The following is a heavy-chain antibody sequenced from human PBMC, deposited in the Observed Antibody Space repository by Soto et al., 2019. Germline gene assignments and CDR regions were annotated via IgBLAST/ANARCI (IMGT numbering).Heavy chain of an antibody. CDR1: GGSINNFY. V-gene: IGHV4-59*01. CDR3: ARGTTVTSTYYYYYGMDV. J-gene: IGHJ6*02. D-gene: IGHD4-17*01. Sequence: PSETLSLTCTVSGGSINNFYWNWIRQPPGKGLEWIGYIFYSGSTNYNPSLKSRVTISIDTSKNQFSLKLSSVTAADTAMYYCARGTTVTSTYYYYYGMDVWGQGTTVTVS. CDR2: IFYSGST.